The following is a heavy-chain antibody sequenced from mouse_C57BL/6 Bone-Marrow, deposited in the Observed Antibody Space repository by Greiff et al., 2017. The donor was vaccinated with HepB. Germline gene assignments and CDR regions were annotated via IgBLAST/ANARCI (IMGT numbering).Heavy chain of an antibody. Sequence: QVQLKESGAELVRPGTSVKMSCKASGYTFTNYWIGWAKQRPGHGLEWIGDIYPGGGYTNYNEKFKGKATLTADKSSSTAYMQFSSLTSEDSAIYYCARSRGSSYWYFDVWGTGTTVTVSS. CDR2: IYPGGGYT. CDR3: ARSRGSSYWYFDV. V-gene: IGHV1-63*01. CDR1: GYTFTNYW. D-gene: IGHD1-1*01. J-gene: IGHJ1*03.